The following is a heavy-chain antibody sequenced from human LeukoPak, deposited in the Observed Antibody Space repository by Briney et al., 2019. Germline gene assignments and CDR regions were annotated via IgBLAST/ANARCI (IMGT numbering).Heavy chain of an antibody. CDR1: RGTSSSYA. V-gene: IGHV1-69*05. CDR2: IIPLFGTA. D-gene: IGHD3-22*01. J-gene: IGHJ4*02. CDR3: ARGQFYYDSSGYVFDY. Sequence: GASVKVSCKASRGTSSSYATSWVRQAPGQGLEWMGGIIPLFGTANYAQKFQGRVTITTDESTSTAYMELSSLRSEDAALYYCARGQFYYDSSGYVFDYWGQGTLVTVSS.